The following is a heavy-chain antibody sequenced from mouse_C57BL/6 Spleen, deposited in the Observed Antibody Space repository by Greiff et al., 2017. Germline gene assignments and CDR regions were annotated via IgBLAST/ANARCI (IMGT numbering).Heavy chain of an antibody. D-gene: IGHD1-1*01. CDR3: TRPLRYYAMEY. V-gene: IGHV1-15*01. J-gene: IGHJ4*01. Sequence: QVQLQQSGAELVRPGASVTLSCKASGYTFTDYEMHWVKQTPVHGLEWIGAIDPETGGTAYNQKFKGKAILTADKSSSTAYMELRSLTSEDSAVYYCTRPLRYYAMEYWGQGTSVTVSS. CDR2: IDPETGGT. CDR1: GYTFTDYE.